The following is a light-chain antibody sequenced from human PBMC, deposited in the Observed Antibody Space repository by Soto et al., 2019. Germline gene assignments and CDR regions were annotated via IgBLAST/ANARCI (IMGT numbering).Light chain of an antibody. CDR2: TNN. Sequence: QSVLTQPPSASGTPGQRVTISCSGSSSNIGSNTVNWYQQLPGTAPKLLIYTNNQRPSGVPDRFSDSKSGTSASLAISGLPPEDEADYYCAAWDGSLQTWVFGGGTKLTVL. V-gene: IGLV1-44*01. CDR3: AAWDGSLQTWV. CDR1: SSNIGSNT. J-gene: IGLJ3*02.